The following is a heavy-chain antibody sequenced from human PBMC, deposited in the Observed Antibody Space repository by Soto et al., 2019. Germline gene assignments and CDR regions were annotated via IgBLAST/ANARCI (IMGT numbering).Heavy chain of an antibody. J-gene: IGHJ5*02. CDR3: ARDGYYGSGSYYSWFDP. V-gene: IGHV1-46*01. D-gene: IGHD3-10*01. CDR2: INPSGGST. Sequence: ASVKVSCKASGYAFTSYYMHWVRQAPGQGLEWMGIINPSGGSTSYAQKFQGRVTMTRDTSTSTVYMELSSLRSEDTAVYYCARDGYYGSGSYYSWFDPWGQGTLVTVSS. CDR1: GYAFTSYY.